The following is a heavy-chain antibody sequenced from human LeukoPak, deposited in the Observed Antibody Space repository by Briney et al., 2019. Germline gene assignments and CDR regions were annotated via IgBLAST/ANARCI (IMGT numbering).Heavy chain of an antibody. V-gene: IGHV4-59*01. Sequence: SETLSLTCTVSGGSISTYYWSWIRQPPGKGLEWIGYIYYSRITNYNPPLKSRVTISVDTSKNQFSLKLSSVTAADTAVYYCARVPFNYYDSSGYYGFDSWGQGTLVTVSS. CDR2: IYYSRIT. D-gene: IGHD3-22*01. CDR3: ARVPFNYYDSSGYYGFDS. J-gene: IGHJ4*02. CDR1: GGSISTYY.